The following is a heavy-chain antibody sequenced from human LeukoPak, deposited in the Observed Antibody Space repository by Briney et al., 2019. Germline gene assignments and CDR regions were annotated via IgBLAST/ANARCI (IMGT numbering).Heavy chain of an antibody. CDR2: ISGGGENT. V-gene: IGHV3-23*01. J-gene: IGHJ2*01. CDR1: GFTFTSYA. Sequence: GGSLRLSCAASGFTFTSYAMGWIRQAPGKGLEWVSAISGGGENTYYADSVKGRFTTSTNNSKNTLHLQMNSRRAEDTATYYCAKPRAMTTGVGHYFDLWGRGTLVTVSS. D-gene: IGHD1-1*01. CDR3: AKPRAMTTGVGHYFDL.